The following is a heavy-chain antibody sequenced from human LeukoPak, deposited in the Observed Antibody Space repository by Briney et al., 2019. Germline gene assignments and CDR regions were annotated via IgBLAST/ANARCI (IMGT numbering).Heavy chain of an antibody. CDR1: GGTFSSYA. Sequence: SVKVSCKAAGGTFSSYAISWVRQAPGQGLEWMGGIIPIFGTAKYAQKFQGRVTITADELTRTAYMELSSLRSDDTAVYYCARIGELLNIDAFDIWGQGTMVTVSS. V-gene: IGHV1-69*13. CDR2: IIPIFGTA. J-gene: IGHJ3*02. CDR3: ARIGELLNIDAFDI. D-gene: IGHD3-10*01.